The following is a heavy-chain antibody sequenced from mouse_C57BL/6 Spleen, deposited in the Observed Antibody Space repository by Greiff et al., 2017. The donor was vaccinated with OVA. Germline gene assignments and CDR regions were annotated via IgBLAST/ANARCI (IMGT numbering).Heavy chain of an antibody. Sequence: EVMLVESGGGLVKPGGSLTLSCAASGFTFSSYAMSWVRQTPEKRLEWVATISDGGSYTSYPDNVKGRFTISRDNAKNTLYLQMSHLKSDDTAKYYCARFYVNDKGYFDYWGQGTTLTVSS. CDR3: ARFYVNDKGYFDY. J-gene: IGHJ2*01. CDR1: GFTFSSYA. V-gene: IGHV5-4*03. CDR2: ISDGGSYT. D-gene: IGHD2-2*01.